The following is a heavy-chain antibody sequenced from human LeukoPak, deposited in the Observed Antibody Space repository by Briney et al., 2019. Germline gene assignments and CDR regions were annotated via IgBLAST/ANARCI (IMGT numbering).Heavy chain of an antibody. CDR1: GGTFSSYA. V-gene: IGHV1-69*04. D-gene: IGHD6-19*01. Sequence: RASVKVSCKASGGTFSSYAISWVRQAPGQGLEWMGRIIPILGIANYAQKFQGRVTITADKSTSTAYMELSSLRSEDTAVYYCARDTGYSSGWTSPWDYYYGMDVWGQGTTVTVSS. J-gene: IGHJ6*02. CDR2: IIPILGIA. CDR3: ARDTGYSSGWTSPWDYYYGMDV.